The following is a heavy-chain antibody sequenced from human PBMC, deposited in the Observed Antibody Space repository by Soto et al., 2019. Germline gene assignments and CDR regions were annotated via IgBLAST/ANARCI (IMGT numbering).Heavy chain of an antibody. V-gene: IGHV4-39*01. CDR1: GGSISSSSYY. Sequence: SETLSLTCTVSGGSISSSSYYWGWIRQPPGKGLEWIGGIYYSGSTYYNPSLKSRVTISVDTSKNQFSLKLSSVTAADTAVYYCATQRTQGYCSSTSCLSWFDPWGQGTLVTVSS. J-gene: IGHJ5*02. CDR3: ATQRTQGYCSSTSCLSWFDP. CDR2: IYYSGST. D-gene: IGHD2-2*01.